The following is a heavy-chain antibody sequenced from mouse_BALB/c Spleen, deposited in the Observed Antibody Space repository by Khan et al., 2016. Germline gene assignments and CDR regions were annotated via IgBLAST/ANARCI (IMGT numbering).Heavy chain of an antibody. Sequence: EVELVESGGGLVEPGGSLRLSCATSGCTFTDYYMSWVRQPPEKALEWLGLVRNKANGYTTDYSASVKCRLNIATANSQSMRYLQTNSVSAKDMTNYNSASDAYGNYGYYHVMEYWGKGTSVTISS. J-gene: IGHJ4*01. CDR3: ASDAYGNYGYYHVMEY. CDR2: VRNKANGYTT. V-gene: IGHV7-3*02. D-gene: IGHD2-10*02. CDR1: GCTFTDYY.